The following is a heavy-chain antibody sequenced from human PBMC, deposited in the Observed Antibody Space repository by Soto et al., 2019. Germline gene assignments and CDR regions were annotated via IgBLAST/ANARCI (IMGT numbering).Heavy chain of an antibody. V-gene: IGHV4-59*01. J-gene: IGHJ5*02. CDR1: GGSISSYY. CDR3: ARGGPPTSNWFDP. D-gene: IGHD1-26*01. CDR2: IYYSGST. Sequence: PSETLSLTCTVSGGSISSYYWSWIRQPPGKRLEWIGYIYYSGSTNYNPSLKSRVTISVDTSKNQFSLKLSSVTAADTAVYYCARGGPPTSNWFDPWGQGTLVTVSS.